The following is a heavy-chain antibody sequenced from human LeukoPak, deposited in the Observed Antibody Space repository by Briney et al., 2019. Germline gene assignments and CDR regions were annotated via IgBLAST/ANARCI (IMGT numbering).Heavy chain of an antibody. J-gene: IGHJ4*02. Sequence: ASVKVSCKASGYTFTSYYMHWVRQAPGQGLEWMGIINPSGGSTSYAQKFQGRVTMTRDMSTSTVYMELSSLRSEDTAVYYCARDHSTVTKTYYFDYWGQGTLVTVSS. CDR2: INPSGGST. D-gene: IGHD4-17*01. CDR3: ARDHSTVTKTYYFDY. V-gene: IGHV1-46*01. CDR1: GYTFTSYY.